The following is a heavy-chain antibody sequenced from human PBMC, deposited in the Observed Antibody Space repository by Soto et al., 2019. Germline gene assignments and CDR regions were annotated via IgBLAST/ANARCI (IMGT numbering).Heavy chain of an antibody. J-gene: IGHJ6*02. CDR3: ARGSYSGYVLHGMDV. Sequence: QVQLVESGGGVVQPGRSLRLSCAASGFTLSSYAMHWVRQAPGKGLEWVAVISYDGSNKYYADSVKGRFTISRENSKNTLYLQMNSLRAEDTAVYYCARGSYSGYVLHGMDVWGQGTTVTVSS. V-gene: IGHV3-30-3*01. CDR2: ISYDGSNK. CDR1: GFTLSSYA. D-gene: IGHD5-12*01.